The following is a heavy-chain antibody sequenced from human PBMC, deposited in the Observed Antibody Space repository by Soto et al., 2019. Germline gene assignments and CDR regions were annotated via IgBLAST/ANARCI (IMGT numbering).Heavy chain of an antibody. CDR3: ARXLKAARAPDYYYSYGMDV. Sequence: AAVKVSCKASGYTFTGYYMHWVRQAPGQGLEWMGWINPNSGGTNYAQKFQGRVTMTRDTSISTAYMELSRLRSDDTAVYYCARXLKAARAPDYYYSYGMDVWSQGTTVTVSS. J-gene: IGHJ6*02. V-gene: IGHV1-2*02. D-gene: IGHD6-6*01. CDR2: INPNSGGT. CDR1: GYTFTGYY.